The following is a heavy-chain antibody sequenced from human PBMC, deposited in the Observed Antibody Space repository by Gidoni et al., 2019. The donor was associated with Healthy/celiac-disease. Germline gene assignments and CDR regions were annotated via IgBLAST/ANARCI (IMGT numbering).Heavy chain of an antibody. CDR1: GYSFTSYW. D-gene: IGHD3-10*01. Sequence: EVQLVQSGAEVKKPGESLKISCKGSGYSFTSYWIGWVRQMPGKGLEWMGIIYPGDSDTRYSPSFQGQVTISADKSISTAYLQWSSLKASDTAMYYCARFIAFGELLYRVDAFDIWGQGTMVTVSS. V-gene: IGHV5-51*01. J-gene: IGHJ3*02. CDR2: IYPGDSDT. CDR3: ARFIAFGELLYRVDAFDI.